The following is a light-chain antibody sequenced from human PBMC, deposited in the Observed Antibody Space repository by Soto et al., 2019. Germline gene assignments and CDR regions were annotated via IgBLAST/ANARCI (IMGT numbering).Light chain of an antibody. V-gene: IGKV1-5*01. CDR2: DAS. Sequence: DIPMTQSPSTLSASVRDRVTITCRASQSISSWLAWYQQKPGKAPKLLIFDASSLESGVPSRFSGSGSGTEFTLTISSLQADDFATDYCQQYNSYWTFGQGTKVEIK. CDR1: QSISSW. CDR3: QQYNSYWT. J-gene: IGKJ1*01.